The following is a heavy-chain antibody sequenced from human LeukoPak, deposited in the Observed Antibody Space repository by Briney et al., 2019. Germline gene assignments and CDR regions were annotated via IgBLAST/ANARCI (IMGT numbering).Heavy chain of an antibody. Sequence: SETLSLTCTVSGASINNNFWTWIRNPPGEGLEWIGYIYSSGSANYNPSLKSRVIISGDTSKNQISLNLTSVTAADTAVYFCARHRDYYDSWGHGTLVTVSS. D-gene: IGHD3-22*01. CDR1: GASINNNF. J-gene: IGHJ4*01. V-gene: IGHV4-59*08. CDR2: IYSSGSA. CDR3: ARHRDYYDS.